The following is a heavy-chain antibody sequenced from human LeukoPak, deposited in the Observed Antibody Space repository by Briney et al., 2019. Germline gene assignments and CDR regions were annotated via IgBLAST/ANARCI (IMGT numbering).Heavy chain of an antibody. CDR3: ARGGAAQQVVHYDSSVYYY. CDR2: IIPIFGIA. J-gene: IGHJ4*02. V-gene: IGHV1-69*04. CDR1: RGTFSRHA. Sequence: SSVKVSCQPSRGTFSRHANSWVRQAPRPASEWTGRIIPIFGIANYAQKFHGRVTITADKSTSTAYMELSSLRSEDTAVYYCARGGAAQQVVHYDSSVYYYWGQGTLVTVSS. D-gene: IGHD3-22*01.